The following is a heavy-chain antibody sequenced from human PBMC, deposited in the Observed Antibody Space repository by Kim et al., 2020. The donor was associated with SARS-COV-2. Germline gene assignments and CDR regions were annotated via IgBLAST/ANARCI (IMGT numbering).Heavy chain of an antibody. CDR3: ASLGSGNYYYYYGMDV. D-gene: IGHD2-15*01. V-gene: IGHV4-34*01. J-gene: IGHJ6*02. Sequence: LKCRVTISVDTSKNQFSLKLSSVTAADTAVYYCASLGSGNYYYYYGMDVWGQGTTVTVSS.